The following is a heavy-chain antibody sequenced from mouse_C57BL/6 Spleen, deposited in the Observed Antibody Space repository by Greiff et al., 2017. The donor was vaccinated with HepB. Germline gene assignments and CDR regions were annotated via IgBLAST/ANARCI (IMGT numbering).Heavy chain of an antibody. Sequence: EVQLQQSGAELVRPGASVKLSCTASGFNIKDYYMHWVKQRPEQGLEWIGRIDPEDGDTEYAPKFQGKATMTADTSSNTAYLQLSSLTSADTAVYYCTTERLLSYWDFDVWGTGTTVTVSS. CDR1: GFNIKDYY. J-gene: IGHJ1*03. CDR2: IDPEDGDT. CDR3: TTERLLSYWDFDV. V-gene: IGHV14-1*01. D-gene: IGHD2-13*01.